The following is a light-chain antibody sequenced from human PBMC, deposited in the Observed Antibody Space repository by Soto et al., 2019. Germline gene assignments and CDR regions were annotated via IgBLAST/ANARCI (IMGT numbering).Light chain of an antibody. CDR1: QGISNY. Sequence: DIQMTQSPSSLSASVGDRVTITCRASQGISNYLAWYQQKPGKVPKLLIYAASTLQSGVPARFSGSGSGTDFTLTISSLQPEDVATYYCQQYNSAPPLTFVGGTKVEIK. J-gene: IGKJ4*01. CDR2: AAS. V-gene: IGKV1-27*01. CDR3: QQYNSAPPLT.